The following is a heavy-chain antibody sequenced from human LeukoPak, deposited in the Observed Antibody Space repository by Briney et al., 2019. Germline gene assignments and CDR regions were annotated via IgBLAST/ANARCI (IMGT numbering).Heavy chain of an antibody. CDR3: ARVSSKTMVRAIITKKNYYYYYMAV. Sequence: GGSLRLSCAASGFTFSSYVMHWVRQAPGKGLEWVANIKQDGSEKYYVDSVKGRFTISRDNAKNSLYLQMNSLRVEDTAMYYCARVSSKTMVRAIITKKNYYYYYMAVWGKGTTLTISS. V-gene: IGHV3-7*01. D-gene: IGHD3-10*01. J-gene: IGHJ6*03. CDR1: GFTFSSYV. CDR2: IKQDGSEK.